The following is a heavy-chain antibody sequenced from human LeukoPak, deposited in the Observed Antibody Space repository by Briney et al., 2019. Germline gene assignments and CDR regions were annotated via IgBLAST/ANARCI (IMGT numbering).Heavy chain of an antibody. CDR2: INANSGVT. V-gene: IGHV1-2*02. CDR1: RYTFSGYY. D-gene: IGHD4-17*01. Sequence: ASVKVSCKASRYTFSGYYVHWVRQAPGQGLEWMGWINANSGVTNYAQNFQGRVTMTRDASISTVYMELSSLRSDDTAVYYCASYGDFSHNLDDWGQGTLVTVSS. CDR3: ASYGDFSHNLDD. J-gene: IGHJ4*02.